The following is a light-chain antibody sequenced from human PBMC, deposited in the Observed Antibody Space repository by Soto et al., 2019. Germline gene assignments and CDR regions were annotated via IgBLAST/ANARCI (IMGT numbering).Light chain of an antibody. J-gene: IGLJ3*02. CDR3: SSYTTTTTRLV. CDR2: EVS. Sequence: QSALTQPASVSGSPGQSITISCTGTSSDVGGYDFVSWYRHHPGKAPKLIISEVSNRPSGVSNRFSGSKSGNTASLTISGLQAEDEADYYCSSYTTTTTRLVFGAGTKVTVL. CDR1: SSDVGGYDF. V-gene: IGLV2-14*01.